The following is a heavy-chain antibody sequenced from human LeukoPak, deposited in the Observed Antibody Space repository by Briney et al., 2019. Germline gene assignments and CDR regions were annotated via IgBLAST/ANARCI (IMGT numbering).Heavy chain of an antibody. D-gene: IGHD2-2*01. Sequence: EASVKVSCKASGYTFTSYYMHWVRQAPGQGLEWMGIINPSGGSTSYAQKFQGRVTMTRDTSTGTVYMELSSLRSEDTAVYYCARPSAPLVGPFDLWGRGTLVTVSS. CDR3: ARPSAPLVGPFDL. V-gene: IGHV1-46*01. CDR2: INPSGGST. J-gene: IGHJ2*01. CDR1: GYTFTSYY.